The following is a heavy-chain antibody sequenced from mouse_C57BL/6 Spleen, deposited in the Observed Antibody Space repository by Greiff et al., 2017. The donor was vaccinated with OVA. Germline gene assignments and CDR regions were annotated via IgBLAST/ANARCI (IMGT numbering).Heavy chain of an antibody. J-gene: IGHJ4*01. CDR3: TRRSLYAMDY. V-gene: IGHV6-6*01. CDR1: GFTFSDAW. CDR2: IKNKANNHAT. Sequence: EVQLVESGGGLVQPGGSMKLSCAASGFTFSDAWMDWVRQSPEKGLEWVAEIKNKANNHATYYAESVKGRFTISRDDSKSSVYLQMNSLRAEDTGIYYCTRRSLYAMDYWGQGTSVTVSS.